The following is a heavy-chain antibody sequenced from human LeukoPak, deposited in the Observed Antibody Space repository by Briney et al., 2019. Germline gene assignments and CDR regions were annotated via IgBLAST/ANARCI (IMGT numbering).Heavy chain of an antibody. CDR1: GGSISSYY. D-gene: IGHD3-22*01. Sequence: SGTLSLTCTVSGGSISSYYWSWIRQPPGKGLEWIGYIYYSGSTNYNPSLKSRVTISVDTSKNQFSLKLSSVTAADTAVYYCARGVSYYDSSGYYNEYFQHWGQGTLVTVSS. CDR3: ARGVSYYDSSGYYNEYFQH. V-gene: IGHV4-59*08. J-gene: IGHJ1*01. CDR2: IYYSGST.